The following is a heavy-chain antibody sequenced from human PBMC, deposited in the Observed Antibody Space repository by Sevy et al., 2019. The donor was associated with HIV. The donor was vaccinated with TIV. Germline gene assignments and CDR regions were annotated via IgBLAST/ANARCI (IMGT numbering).Heavy chain of an antibody. CDR1: GGSFSDYY. J-gene: IGHJ5*02. CDR2: ISHIGST. CDR3: ARSIASVLPGPLGLFFRVYSNWFGP. D-gene: IGHD6-13*01. Sequence: PETLSLTCAVYGGSFSDYYWSWIRQPPGGGLEWIGEISHIGSTNYNPSLKSRVTMSLDTSTNQFSLKLKSMTAADTAVYYCARSIASVLPGPLGLFFRVYSNWFGPWGQGTLVTVSS. V-gene: IGHV4-34*01.